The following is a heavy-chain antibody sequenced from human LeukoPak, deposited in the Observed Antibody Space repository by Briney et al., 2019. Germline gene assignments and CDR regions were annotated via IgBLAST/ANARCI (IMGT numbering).Heavy chain of an antibody. D-gene: IGHD1-26*01. V-gene: IGHV3-20*04. CDR2: INWNGGST. CDR3: AKDGSVGATIDY. Sequence: PGGSLRLSCAASGFTFDDYGMSWVRQAPGKGLEWVSGINWNGGSTGYADSVKGRFTISRDNSKNTLYLQMNSLRAEDTAVYYCAKDGSVGATIDYWGQGTLVTVSS. CDR1: GFTFDDYG. J-gene: IGHJ4*02.